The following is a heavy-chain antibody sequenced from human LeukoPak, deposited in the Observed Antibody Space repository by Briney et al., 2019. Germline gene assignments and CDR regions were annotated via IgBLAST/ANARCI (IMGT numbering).Heavy chain of an antibody. V-gene: IGHV3-7*01. CDR2: IKQDGSEK. Sequence: GGSLRLSCAASGFTFSSYWMSWVRQAPGKGLEWVANIKQDGSEKYYVDSVKGRFTISRDNAKNSLYLQMNSLRAEDTAAYYCASAIVVVNGPGDCFDYWGQGTLVTVSS. D-gene: IGHD3-22*01. CDR1: GFTFSSYW. J-gene: IGHJ4*02. CDR3: ASAIVVVNGPGDCFDY.